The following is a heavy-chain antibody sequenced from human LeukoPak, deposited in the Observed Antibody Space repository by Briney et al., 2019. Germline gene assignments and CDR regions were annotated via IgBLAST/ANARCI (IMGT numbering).Heavy chain of an antibody. CDR1: RFTFSSYG. Sequence: GGSLRLSCAASRFTFSSYGMHWVRQALGKGLEWVAVIWYDGSNKYYADSVKGRFSISRDNSKNTLYLQMNSLRAEDTAVYYCAKVLGYYGSGSYYKEAYYYYYMDVWGKGTTVTVSS. V-gene: IGHV3-33*06. CDR3: AKVLGYYGSGSYYKEAYYYYYMDV. D-gene: IGHD3-10*01. J-gene: IGHJ6*03. CDR2: IWYDGSNK.